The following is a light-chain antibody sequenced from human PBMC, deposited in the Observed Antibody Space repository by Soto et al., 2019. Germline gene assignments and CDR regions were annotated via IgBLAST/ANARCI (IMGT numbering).Light chain of an antibody. J-gene: IGKJ4*01. CDR1: QSVSSNY. Sequence: EIVLTQSPGTLSLSPVERATFSCRASQSVSSNYLAWYQQKPGQAPRLLIYGAFKRATGIPDRFSGSGSGTDFTLTISRMEPEDFAVYYCQQRSKWPSFGGGTKVDI. CDR2: GAF. V-gene: IGKV3D-20*02. CDR3: QQRSKWPS.